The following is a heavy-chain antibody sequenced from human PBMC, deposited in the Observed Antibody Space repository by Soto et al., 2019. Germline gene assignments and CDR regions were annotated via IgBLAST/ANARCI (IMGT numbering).Heavy chain of an antibody. CDR1: GGTFSSYT. CDR3: ARASSSWYLDY. D-gene: IGHD6-13*01. Sequence: QVQLVQSGAEVKKPGSSVKVSCKASGGTFSSYTISWVRQAPGQGLEWMGRIIPILGIANYAQKFQGRVTXTXTKATSTAYMELSSMTLEDTAVYYCARASSSWYLDYWGQGTLVTVSS. CDR2: IIPILGIA. V-gene: IGHV1-69*02. J-gene: IGHJ4*02.